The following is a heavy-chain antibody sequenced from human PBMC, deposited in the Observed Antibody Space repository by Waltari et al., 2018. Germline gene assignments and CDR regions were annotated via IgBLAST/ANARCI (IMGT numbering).Heavy chain of an antibody. D-gene: IGHD6-13*01. CDR2: IYSGGST. J-gene: IGHJ4*02. CDR3: AKYLPDSSWSQVGY. CDR1: GFTFSSYA. V-gene: IGHV3-23*03. Sequence: EVQLLESGGSLVQPGGSLRLSCAASGFTFSSYAMRWVRQAPGKGLEWVSVIYSGGSTYYAESVKGRFTISRDYSKNTLYLQMNSLRTEDTAVYYCAKYLPDSSWSQVGYWGQGTLVTVSS.